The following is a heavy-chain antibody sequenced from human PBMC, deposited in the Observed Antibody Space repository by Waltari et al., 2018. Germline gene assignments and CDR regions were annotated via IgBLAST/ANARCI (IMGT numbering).Heavy chain of an antibody. J-gene: IGHJ3*02. Sequence: QVQLQQWGAGLLKPSETLSLTCAVYGGSFSGYYWSWIRQPPGKGLEWIGEINHSGSTNYNPSLKSRVTISVDTSKNQFSLKLSSVTAADTAVYYCARADPYYSDAFDIWGQGTMVTVSS. CDR1: GGSFSGYY. D-gene: IGHD3-10*01. CDR3: ARADPYYSDAFDI. V-gene: IGHV4-34*01. CDR2: INHSGST.